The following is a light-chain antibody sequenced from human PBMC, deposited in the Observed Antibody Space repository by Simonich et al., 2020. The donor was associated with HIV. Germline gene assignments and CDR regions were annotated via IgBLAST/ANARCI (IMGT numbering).Light chain of an antibody. Sequence: QSALTQPPSASGSPGQSGTISCTGSSSDVGGSNYVSWYQQHPGKAPKVMIYDVRKRPSGVPDRFAGSNAGNTASLTSSGLQAEDEADYYCCSYAGSYTNWVFGGGTKLTVL. J-gene: IGLJ3*02. CDR1: SSDVGGSNY. CDR3: CSYAGSYTNWV. V-gene: IGLV2-11*01. CDR2: DVR.